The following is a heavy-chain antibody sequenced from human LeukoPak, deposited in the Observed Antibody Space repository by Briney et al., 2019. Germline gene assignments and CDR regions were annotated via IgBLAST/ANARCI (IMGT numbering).Heavy chain of an antibody. CDR1: GFTFSSYS. CDR3: ARPAVAGTGAFDY. Sequence: KPGGSLRLSCAASGFTFSSYSMNWVRQAPGKGLEWVSSISSSSSYIYYADSVKGRFTISRDNAKNSLYLQMNSLGAEDTAVYYCARPAVAGTGAFDYWGQGTLVTVSS. J-gene: IGHJ4*02. D-gene: IGHD6-19*01. CDR2: ISSSSSYI. V-gene: IGHV3-21*01.